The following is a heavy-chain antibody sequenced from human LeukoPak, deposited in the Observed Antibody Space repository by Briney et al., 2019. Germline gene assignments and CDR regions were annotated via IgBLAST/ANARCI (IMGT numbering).Heavy chain of an antibody. Sequence: GGSLRLSCAASGFTFSSFAMSWVRQAPGKGLEWVSSISSGFSTYYADSVKGRFTISRDNSKNTLYLQMNSLRAEDTAVYYCAHISSSWPDYWGQGTLVTVSS. CDR2: ISSGFST. CDR1: GFTFSSFA. V-gene: IGHV3-23*01. J-gene: IGHJ4*02. CDR3: AHISSSWPDY. D-gene: IGHD6-13*01.